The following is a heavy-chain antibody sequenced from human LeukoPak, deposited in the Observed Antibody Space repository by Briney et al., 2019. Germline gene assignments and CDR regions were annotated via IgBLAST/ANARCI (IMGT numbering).Heavy chain of an antibody. CDR3: ARVDEDTALDY. V-gene: IGHV3-33*01. J-gene: IGHJ4*02. D-gene: IGHD5-18*01. CDR1: GFTFSSYG. CDR2: IWYDGSNK. Sequence: GGSLRLSCAASGFTFSSYGMHWVRQSPGKGLEWVAVIWYDGSNKYYADSVKGRFTISRDNSKNTLYLQMNSLRAEDTAVYYCARVDEDTALDYWGQGTLVTVSS.